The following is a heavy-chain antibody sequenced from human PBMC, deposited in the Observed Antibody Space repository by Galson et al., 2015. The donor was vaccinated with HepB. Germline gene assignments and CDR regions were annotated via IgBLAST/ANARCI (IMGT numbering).Heavy chain of an antibody. J-gene: IGHJ6*02. Sequence: SLRLSCAASGFTFSRYAMHWVRQAPGKGLEWVAVISYDGSNKYYADSVKGRFTISRDNSKNTLYLQMNSLRAEDTAVYYCVRDGCSSTSCYVYYYYGMDVWGQGTTVTVSS. D-gene: IGHD2-2*01. CDR3: VRDGCSSTSCYVYYYYGMDV. CDR1: GFTFSRYA. V-gene: IGHV3-30-3*01. CDR2: ISYDGSNK.